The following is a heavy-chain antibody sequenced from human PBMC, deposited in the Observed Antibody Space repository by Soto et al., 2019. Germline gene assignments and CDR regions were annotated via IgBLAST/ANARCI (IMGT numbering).Heavy chain of an antibody. Sequence: QVQLVESGGGVVQPGRSLRLSCAASGFTFSSYAMHWVRQAPGKGLEWVAVISYDGSNKYYADSVKGRFTISRDNSKNTLYLQMNSLRAEDTAVYYCARAHTVVKGSYYYYGMDVWGQGTTVTVSS. V-gene: IGHV3-30-3*01. CDR1: GFTFSSYA. CDR2: ISYDGSNK. D-gene: IGHD2-15*01. J-gene: IGHJ6*02. CDR3: ARAHTVVKGSYYYYGMDV.